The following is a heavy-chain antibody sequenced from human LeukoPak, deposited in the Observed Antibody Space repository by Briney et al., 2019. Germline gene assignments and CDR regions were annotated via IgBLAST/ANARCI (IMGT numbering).Heavy chain of an antibody. V-gene: IGHV3-23*01. D-gene: IGHD6-19*01. CDR2: ISGSGGST. J-gene: IGHJ3*02. Sequence: GGSLRLSCAASGFTFSSYAMSWVRQAPGKGLEWVSAISGSGGSTYYADSVKGRFTISRDNSKNTLYLQMNSLRAEDTAVYYCAKIQPSSGWYTALDAFDIWGQGTMVTVSS. CDR1: GFTFSSYA. CDR3: AKIQPSSGWYTALDAFDI.